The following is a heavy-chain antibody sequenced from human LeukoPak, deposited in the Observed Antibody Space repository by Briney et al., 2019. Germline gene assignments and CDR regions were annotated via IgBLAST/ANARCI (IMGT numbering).Heavy chain of an antibody. CDR2: ISYDGSNK. Sequence: GGSLRLSCAASGFILSDYNMHWVRQAPGKGLEWVAVISYDGSNKYYADSVKGRFTISRDNSKNTLYLQMNSLRAEDTAVYYCARGRPADYWGQGTLVTVSS. D-gene: IGHD6-6*01. CDR1: GFILSDYN. V-gene: IGHV3-30*04. J-gene: IGHJ4*02. CDR3: ARGRPADY.